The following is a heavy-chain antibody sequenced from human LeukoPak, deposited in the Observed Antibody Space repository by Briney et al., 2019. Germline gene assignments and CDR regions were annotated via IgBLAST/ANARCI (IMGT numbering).Heavy chain of an antibody. CDR1: GGSFSGYY. V-gene: IGHV4-34*01. J-gene: IGHJ3*02. CDR2: INHSGST. CDR3: ARAVVTPQGDAFDI. D-gene: IGHD4-23*01. Sequence: SETLSLTCAVYGGSFSGYYWSWIRQPPGKGLEWIGEINHSGSTNYNPSLKSRVTISVDTSKNQFSLKLSSVTAADTAVYYCARAVVTPQGDAFDIWGQGTMVTVSS.